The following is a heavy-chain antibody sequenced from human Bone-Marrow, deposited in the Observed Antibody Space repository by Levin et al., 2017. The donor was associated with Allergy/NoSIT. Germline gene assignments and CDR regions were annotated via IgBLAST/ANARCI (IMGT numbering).Heavy chain of an antibody. CDR2: ISSSGSTI. CDR1: GFTFSDYY. CDR3: ARDSYDSSGYSDDAFDI. D-gene: IGHD3-22*01. J-gene: IGHJ3*02. Sequence: LSLTCAASGFTFSDYYMSWIRQAPGKGLEWVSYISSSGSTIYYADSVKGRFTISRDNAKNSLYLQMNSLRAEDTAVYYCARDSYDSSGYSDDAFDIWGQGTMVTVSS. V-gene: IGHV3-11*01.